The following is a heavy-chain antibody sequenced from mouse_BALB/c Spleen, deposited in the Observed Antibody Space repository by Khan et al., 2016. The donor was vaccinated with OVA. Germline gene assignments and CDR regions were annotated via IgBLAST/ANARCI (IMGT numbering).Heavy chain of an antibody. V-gene: IGHV3-2*02. Sequence: EVQLQESGPGLVKPSQSLSLTCTVTGYSITSDYAWNWIRQFPGNQLEWMGYITYSGSTSYTPSLKSRFSITRDTSKNPFFLQLNPLTTEDTATYYCGRGRAYWGQGTLVTVSA. D-gene: IGHD3-3*01. CDR3: GRGRAY. CDR1: GYSITSDYA. J-gene: IGHJ3*01. CDR2: ITYSGST.